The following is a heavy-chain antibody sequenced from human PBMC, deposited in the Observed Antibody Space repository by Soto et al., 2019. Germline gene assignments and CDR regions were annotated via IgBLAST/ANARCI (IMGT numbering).Heavy chain of an antibody. D-gene: IGHD3-3*01. CDR3: AKEGDFWSGYWPYYGMDV. V-gene: IGHV3-30*18. J-gene: IGHJ6*02. Sequence: QGQLVESGGGVVQPGRSLRLSCVASGFTFSHYAIHWVRQAPGKGLEWVAVISSDGSNKFHADPVKGRFTISRDNSKTMVYLQMNSLRPEDTAVYHCAKEGDFWSGYWPYYGMDVWGQGTTVTVSS. CDR2: ISSDGSNK. CDR1: GFTFSHYA.